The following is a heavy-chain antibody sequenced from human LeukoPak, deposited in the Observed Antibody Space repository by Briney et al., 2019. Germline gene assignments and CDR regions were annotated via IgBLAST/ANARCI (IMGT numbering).Heavy chain of an antibody. V-gene: IGHV3-30*03. D-gene: IGHD2-2*01. CDR3: AREYQLLRPYYFDY. J-gene: IGHJ4*02. CDR2: ISYDGSNK. CDR1: GFTFSSYG. Sequence: GGSLRLSCAASGFTFSSYGMHWVRQAPGKGLEWVAVISYDGSNKYYADSVKGRFTISRDNAKNSLYLQMNSLRAEDTAAYYCAREYQLLRPYYFDYWGQGTLVTVSS.